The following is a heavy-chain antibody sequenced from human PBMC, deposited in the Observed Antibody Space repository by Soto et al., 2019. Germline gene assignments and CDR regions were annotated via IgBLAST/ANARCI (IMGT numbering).Heavy chain of an antibody. CDR2: ISYSGGT. J-gene: IGHJ4*02. V-gene: IGHV4-61*01. CDR1: GGSVSGGTYF. D-gene: IGHD5-18*01. Sequence: PSETLSLTCSVSGGSVSGGTYFWTWIRQPPGKALEWIGFISYSGGTNYNPSLQSRVSISADTSKNQFSLKLSSVTAADTAVYYCARDRSYGYFDYWGQGNLVTVSS. CDR3: ARDRSYGYFDY.